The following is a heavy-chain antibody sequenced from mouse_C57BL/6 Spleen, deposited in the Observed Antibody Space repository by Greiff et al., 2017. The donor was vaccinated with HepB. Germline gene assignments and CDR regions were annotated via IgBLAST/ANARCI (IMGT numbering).Heavy chain of an antibody. J-gene: IGHJ3*01. D-gene: IGHD2-12*01. Sequence: VQRVESGPELVKPGASVKLSCKASGYTFTSYDINWVKQRPGQGLEWIGWIYPRDGSTKYNEKFKGKATLTVDTSSSTAYMELHSLTSEDSAVYFCYRGFAYWGQGTLVTVSA. V-gene: IGHV1-85*01. CDR2: IYPRDGST. CDR1: GYTFTSYD. CDR3: YRGFAY.